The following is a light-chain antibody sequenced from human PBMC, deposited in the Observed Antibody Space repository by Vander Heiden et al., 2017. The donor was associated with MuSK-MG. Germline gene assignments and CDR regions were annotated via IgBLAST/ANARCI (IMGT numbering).Light chain of an antibody. CDR1: NIGSKS. J-gene: IGLJ2*01. CDR2: DDS. CDR3: QVWDSSSDHRV. V-gene: IGLV3-21*02. Sequence: SSVLTQPPSVSVAPGQTATITCGGNNIGSKSVDWYQQQPGQAPVLVVYDDSDRPSGIPERFSGSNSGNTATLTISRVEAGDEADYYCQVWDSSSDHRVFGGGTKLTVL.